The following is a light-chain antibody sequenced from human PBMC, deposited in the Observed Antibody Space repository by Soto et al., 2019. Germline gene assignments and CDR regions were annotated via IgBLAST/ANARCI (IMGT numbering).Light chain of an antibody. Sequence: QSALTQPPSASGSPGQSVTISCTGTSSDVGGYNYVSWYQQHPGKAPKLMISEVSKRPSGVPDRFSGSKSGNTASLTVSGLQDEEAADYYCTSFAGNNTLVFGGGTKLTVL. CDR3: TSFAGNNTLV. CDR2: EVS. J-gene: IGLJ2*01. CDR1: SSDVGGYNY. V-gene: IGLV2-8*01.